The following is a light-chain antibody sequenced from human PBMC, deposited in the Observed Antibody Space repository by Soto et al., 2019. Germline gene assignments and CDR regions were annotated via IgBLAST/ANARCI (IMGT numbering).Light chain of an antibody. Sequence: EIVMTQSPATLSVSPGERATLSCRASQSVSSYLAWYQQKPGQAPRLLIYDASTRPTGIPARFSGGGSGTDFTLTISSLEPEDFAVYDCQQRSNWPHTFGPGTKVDIK. V-gene: IGKV3-11*01. J-gene: IGKJ2*01. CDR3: QQRSNWPHT. CDR2: DAS. CDR1: QSVSSY.